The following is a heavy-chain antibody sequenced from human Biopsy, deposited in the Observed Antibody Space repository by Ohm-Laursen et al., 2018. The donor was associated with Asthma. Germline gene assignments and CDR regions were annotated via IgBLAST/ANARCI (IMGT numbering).Heavy chain of an antibody. D-gene: IGHD2-21*02. CDR2: ISSSSSTI. CDR3: ARDAGYCGGDCYSLLEYYYYYYGMDV. J-gene: IGHJ6*02. V-gene: IGHV3-48*02. CDR1: GFTFSSYS. Sequence: SLRLSCAASGFTFSSYSMNWVRQALGKGLEWVSYISSSSSTIYYADSVKGRFTISRDNAKNSLYLQMNSLRDEDTAVYYCARDAGYCGGDCYSLLEYYYYYYGMDVWGQGTTVTVSS.